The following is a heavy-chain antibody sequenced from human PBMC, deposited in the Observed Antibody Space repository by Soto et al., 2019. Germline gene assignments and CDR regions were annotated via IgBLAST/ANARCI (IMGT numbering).Heavy chain of an antibody. CDR1: GFTLSDYY. CDR2: ISWNSGSI. CDR3: AKAGGDYGDNYYYYMDV. J-gene: IGHJ6*03. D-gene: IGHD4-17*01. Sequence: GGSLRLSWAGSGFTLSDYYISWIRQAPGKGLEWVSGISWNSGSIGYADSVKGRFTISRDNAKNSLYLQMNSLRAEDTALYYCAKAGGDYGDNYYYYMDVWGKGTTVTVSS. V-gene: IGHV3-9*01.